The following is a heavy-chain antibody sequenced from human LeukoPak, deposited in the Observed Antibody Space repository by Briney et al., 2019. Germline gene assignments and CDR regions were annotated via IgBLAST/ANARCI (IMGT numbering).Heavy chain of an antibody. CDR1: GGSISSSSYH. D-gene: IGHD3-16*01. CDR3: ARINHYYYYYYMDV. J-gene: IGHJ6*03. V-gene: IGHV4-39*01. CDR2: IFYSANT. Sequence: PSETLSLTCTVSGGSISSSSYHWGWIRQPPGKGLEWIVHIFYSANTYYNPSLKSRVTISEDTSKNQFSLKLTSVTAADTAVYYCARINHYYYYYYMDVWGKGTAVTVSS.